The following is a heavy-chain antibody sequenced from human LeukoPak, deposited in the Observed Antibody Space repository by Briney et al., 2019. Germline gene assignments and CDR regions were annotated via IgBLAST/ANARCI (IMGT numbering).Heavy chain of an antibody. CDR3: ARDQGYGSARYGMDV. CDR1: GFTVSSNY. Sequence: PGGSLRLSCVASGFTVSSNYMSWVRQAPGKGLEWVSVIYSGGSTYYADSVKGRFTISRDNSKNTLYLQMNSLRAEDTAVYYCARDQGYGSARYGMDVWGQGTTVTVSS. CDR2: IYSGGST. D-gene: IGHD3-10*01. V-gene: IGHV3-66*01. J-gene: IGHJ6*02.